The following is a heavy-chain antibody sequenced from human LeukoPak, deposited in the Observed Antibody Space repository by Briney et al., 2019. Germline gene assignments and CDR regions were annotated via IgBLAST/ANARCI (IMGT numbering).Heavy chain of an antibody. CDR3: AKDSELELRLGAFDI. CDR2: ISWNSGSI. Sequence: GGSLRLSCAASGFTFDDYAMHWVRQAPGKGLEWVSGISWNSGSIGYADSVKGRFTISTDNAKNSLYLQMNSLRAEDMALYYCAKDSELELRLGAFDIWGQGTTVTVAS. D-gene: IGHD1-7*01. V-gene: IGHV3-9*03. J-gene: IGHJ3*02. CDR1: GFTFDDYA.